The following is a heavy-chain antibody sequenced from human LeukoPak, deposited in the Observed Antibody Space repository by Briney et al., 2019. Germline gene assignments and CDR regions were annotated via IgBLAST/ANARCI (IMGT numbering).Heavy chain of an antibody. V-gene: IGHV1-2*02. CDR1: GYTFTSYG. Sequence: ASVKVSCKASGYTFTSYGISWVRQAPGQGLEWMGWINPNSGGTNYAQKFQGRVTMTRDTSISTAYMELSRLRFDDTAVYYCARQIGYCSGGSCYTGFDYWGQGTLVTVSS. CDR3: ARQIGYCSGGSCYTGFDY. CDR2: INPNSGGT. J-gene: IGHJ4*02. D-gene: IGHD2-15*01.